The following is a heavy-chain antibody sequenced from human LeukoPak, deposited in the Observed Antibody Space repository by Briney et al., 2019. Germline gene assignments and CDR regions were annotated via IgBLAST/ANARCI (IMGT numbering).Heavy chain of an antibody. D-gene: IGHD6-13*01. V-gene: IGHV1-18*01. CDR1: GGTFSSYG. CDR2: ISAYNGNT. J-gene: IGHJ4*02. CDR3: ARERSSWEKYYFDY. Sequence: ASVKVSCKASGGTFSSYGISWVRQAPGQGLEWMGWISAYNGNTNYAQKLQGRVTMTTDTSTSTAYMELRSLRSDDTAVYYCARERSSWEKYYFDYWGQGTLVTVSS.